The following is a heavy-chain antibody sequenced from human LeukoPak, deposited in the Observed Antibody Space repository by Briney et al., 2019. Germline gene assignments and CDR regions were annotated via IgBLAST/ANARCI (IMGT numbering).Heavy chain of an antibody. Sequence: ASVKVSCKASGGTFSSYAISWVRQSLGQGLEWIVRIIPSFDIATYAQKFRGRVTITADKSTSTAYMELSSLRSEDTAVYYCARLVIAAAGPGDEAYYYYGMDVWGQGTTVTVSS. J-gene: IGHJ6*02. D-gene: IGHD6-13*01. V-gene: IGHV1-69*04. CDR3: ARLVIAAAGPGDEAYYYYGMDV. CDR2: IIPSFDIA. CDR1: GGTFSSYA.